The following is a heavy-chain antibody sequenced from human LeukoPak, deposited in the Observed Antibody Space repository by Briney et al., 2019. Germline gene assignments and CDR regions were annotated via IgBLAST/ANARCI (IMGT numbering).Heavy chain of an antibody. CDR3: ARDSGSPIFDY. CDR1: GFTFSSYS. CDR2: ISSSSSYI. V-gene: IGHV3-21*01. Sequence: GGSLRLSCAASGFTFSSYSMKWVRQAPGKGLEWVSSISSSSSYIYYADSVKGRFTISRDNAKNSLYLQMNSLRAEDTAVYYCARDSGSPIFDYWGQGTLVTVSS. J-gene: IGHJ4*02. D-gene: IGHD1-26*01.